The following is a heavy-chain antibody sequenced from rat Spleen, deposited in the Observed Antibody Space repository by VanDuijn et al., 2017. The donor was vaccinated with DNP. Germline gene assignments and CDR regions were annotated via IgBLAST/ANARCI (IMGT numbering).Heavy chain of an antibody. Sequence: EVQLQESGPGLVKPSQSLSLTCSVTGYSITSNYWAWIRQFPGNKMEWMGYINYIGSTGHNPSLRSRISITRDTSNNQVFLQLTSVITEDTATYYCARFGSYYYVMDAWGQGASVTVSS. CDR1: GYSITSNY. CDR3: ARFGSYYYVMDA. D-gene: IGHD1-12*02. J-gene: IGHJ4*01. V-gene: IGHV3-1*01. CDR2: INYIGST.